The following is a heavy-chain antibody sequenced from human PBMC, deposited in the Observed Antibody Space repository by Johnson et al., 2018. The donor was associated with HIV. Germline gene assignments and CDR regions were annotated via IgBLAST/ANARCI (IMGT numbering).Heavy chain of an antibody. V-gene: IGHV3-30*14. CDR2: ISYDGSNK. CDR1: GFTFSSYA. Sequence: QVQLVESGGGVVQPGRSLRLSCAASGFTFSSYAVHWVRQAPGKGLEWVAVISYDGSNKYYADSVKGRFTISRDNSKNTLYLQMNSLRAEDTAVYYCARDMCSGGSCYAFDIWGQGTMVTVSS. D-gene: IGHD2-15*01. J-gene: IGHJ3*02. CDR3: ARDMCSGGSCYAFDI.